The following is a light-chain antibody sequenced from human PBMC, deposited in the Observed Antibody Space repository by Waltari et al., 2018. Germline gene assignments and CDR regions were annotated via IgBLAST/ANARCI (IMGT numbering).Light chain of an antibody. CDR1: QNVLYSSNNKNY. CDR2: WAS. J-gene: IGKJ1*01. Sequence: DIVMTQSPDSLAVSLGERATINCKSSQNVLYSSNNKNYLALYHQKPGQPPKLLIYWASTRESGVPDRFSGSGSGTDFTLTISSLQAEDVAVYYCQQYYGTPPTFGQGTKVEIK. CDR3: QQYYGTPPT. V-gene: IGKV4-1*01.